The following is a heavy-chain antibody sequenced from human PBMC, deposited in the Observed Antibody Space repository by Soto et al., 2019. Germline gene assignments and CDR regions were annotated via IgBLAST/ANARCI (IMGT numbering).Heavy chain of an antibody. CDR2: IYWADDK. CDR3: AHGYVQLLATFHYFDS. D-gene: IGHD2-2*01. Sequence: QIALKESGPTRVKPTQTLTLTCTFSGFSITGNGEGVGWIRQPPGKALEWLALIYWADDKRYSPSLRNRLTITLDNSKDQVILTMTDMGPADTATYYCAHGYVQLLATFHYFDSWGQGTQVTVSS. CDR1: GFSITGNGEG. V-gene: IGHV2-5*02. J-gene: IGHJ4*02.